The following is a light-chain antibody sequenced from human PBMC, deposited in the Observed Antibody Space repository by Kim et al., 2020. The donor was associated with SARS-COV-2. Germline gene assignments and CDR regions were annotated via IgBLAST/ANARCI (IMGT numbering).Light chain of an antibody. CDR3: QQYNSYPIT. CDR1: KEISKY. V-gene: IGKV1-16*01. J-gene: IGKJ5*01. CDR2: AAS. Sequence: VGDTVTINCRASKEISKYLAWQQQKSGKAPKSLINAASNLQSGVPPRFSRSGSGTDFTLTINNLQSEDFGTYYCQQYNSYPITFGQGTRLEIK.